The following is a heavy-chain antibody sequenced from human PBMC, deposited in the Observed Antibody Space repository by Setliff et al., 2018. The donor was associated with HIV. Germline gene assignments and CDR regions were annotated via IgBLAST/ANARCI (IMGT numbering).Heavy chain of an antibody. CDR1: GFTFSNFW. Sequence: PGGSLRLSCAASGFTFSNFWMHWVRQAPGKGLEWVASISPDGNRNYCVGSVKGRFTASRDNAKSSLYLQMSSLRAEDTAFYYCARDGTIYYDSSGYYPLPFDYWGQGTLVTVSS. CDR3: ARDGTIYYDSSGYYPLPFDY. CDR2: ISPDGNRN. D-gene: IGHD3-22*01. J-gene: IGHJ4*02. V-gene: IGHV3-7*03.